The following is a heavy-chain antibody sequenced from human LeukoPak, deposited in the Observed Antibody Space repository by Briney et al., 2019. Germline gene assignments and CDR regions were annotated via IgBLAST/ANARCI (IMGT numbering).Heavy chain of an antibody. CDR1: GGSISSYY. CDR3: ARGDYPINYFDY. V-gene: IGHV4-59*01. Sequence: SETLSLTCTVSGGSISSYYWSWIRQPPGKGLEWIGYIYYSGCTNYNPSLKSRVTISVDTSKNQFSLKLSSVTAADTAVYYCARGDYPINYFDYWGQGTLVTVSS. CDR2: IYYSGCT. J-gene: IGHJ4*02. D-gene: IGHD3-16*01.